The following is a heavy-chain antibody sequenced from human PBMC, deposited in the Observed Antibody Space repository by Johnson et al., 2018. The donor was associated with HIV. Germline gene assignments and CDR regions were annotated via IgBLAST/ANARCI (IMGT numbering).Heavy chain of an antibody. CDR1: GFTFSSYG. V-gene: IGHV3-30*02. CDR2: IRYDGSNK. Sequence: VQLVESGGGVVQPGGSLRLSCAASGFTFSSYGMHWVRQAPGKGLEWVAFIRYDGSNKYYADSVKGRFTISRDNSKNTLYLQMNSLRAEDTAVYYCAKGLRWDAFYIWGQGTMVTVSS. J-gene: IGHJ3*02. D-gene: IGHD4-23*01. CDR3: AKGLRWDAFYI.